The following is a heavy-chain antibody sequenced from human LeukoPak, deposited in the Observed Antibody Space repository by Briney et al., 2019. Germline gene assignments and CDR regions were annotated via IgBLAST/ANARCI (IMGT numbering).Heavy chain of an antibody. D-gene: IGHD3-3*01. CDR1: GFTFSSYA. CDR2: ISGSGGST. CDR3: AKGFGIFGVVILFDP. J-gene: IGHJ5*02. V-gene: IGHV3-23*01. Sequence: PGGSLRLSCAASGFTFSSYAMSWVRQAPGKGLEWVSAISGSGGSTYYADSVKGRFTISRDNSKNTLYLQMNSLRAEDTAVYYCAKGFGIFGVVILFDPWGQGTLVTVSS.